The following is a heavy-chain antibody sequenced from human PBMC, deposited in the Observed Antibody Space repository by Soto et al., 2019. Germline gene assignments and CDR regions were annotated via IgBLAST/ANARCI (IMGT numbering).Heavy chain of an antibody. J-gene: IGHJ3*02. CDR1: GGTFSSYA. CDR2: IIPIFGTA. D-gene: IGHD2-21*02. Sequence: SVKVSCKASGGTFSSYAISWVRQAPGQGLEWMGGIIPIFGTANYAQKFQGRVTITADESTSTAYMELSSLRSEDTAVYYCARVEKYCVGDCYVAFDIWGQGTMVTVSS. CDR3: ARVEKYCVGDCYVAFDI. V-gene: IGHV1-69*13.